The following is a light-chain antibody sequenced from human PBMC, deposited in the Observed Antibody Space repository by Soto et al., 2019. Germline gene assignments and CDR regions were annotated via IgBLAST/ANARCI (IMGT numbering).Light chain of an antibody. Sequence: EIVLTQSPGTLSLSPGDRATLSCGASQSVSSNYVAWYQQKSGQAPRLLVYGASIRATGIPDSFSGSGSGTDFTLAIRRLEPEDFAVYYCQQYGSSPRTFGQGTKVEIK. V-gene: IGKV3-20*01. CDR3: QQYGSSPRT. J-gene: IGKJ1*01. CDR2: GAS. CDR1: QSVSSNY.